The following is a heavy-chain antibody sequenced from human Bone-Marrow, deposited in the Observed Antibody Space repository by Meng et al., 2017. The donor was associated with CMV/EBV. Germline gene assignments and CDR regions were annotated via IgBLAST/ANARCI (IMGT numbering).Heavy chain of an antibody. J-gene: IGHJ6*02. Sequence: SVKVSCKASGGTFSSYAISWVRQAPGQGLEWMGGIIPIFGTANYAQKFQGRVTITTDESTSTAYMELSSLRSEDTAVYYWARHTEVITIFGVVPPTPYYYYYYGMDVWGQGTTVTGSS. CDR1: GGTFSSYA. D-gene: IGHD3-3*01. V-gene: IGHV1-69*05. CDR2: IIPIFGTA. CDR3: ARHTEVITIFGVVPPTPYYYYYYGMDV.